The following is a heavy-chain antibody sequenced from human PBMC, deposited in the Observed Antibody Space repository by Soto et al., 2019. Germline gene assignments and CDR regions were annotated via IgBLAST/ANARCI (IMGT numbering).Heavy chain of an antibody. J-gene: IGHJ4*02. V-gene: IGHV3-23*01. Sequence: GGSLRLSCAASGFTFSSYAMSWVRQAPGKGLEWVSAISGSGGSTYYADSVKGRFTISRDNSKNTLYLQMNSLRAEDTAVYYCAKDFRRFGEFREYYFDYWGQGTLVTVSS. CDR1: GFTFSSYA. D-gene: IGHD3-10*01. CDR2: ISGSGGST. CDR3: AKDFRRFGEFREYYFDY.